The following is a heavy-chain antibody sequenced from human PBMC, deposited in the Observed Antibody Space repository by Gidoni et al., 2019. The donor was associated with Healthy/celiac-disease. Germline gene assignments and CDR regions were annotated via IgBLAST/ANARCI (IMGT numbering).Heavy chain of an antibody. CDR3: AKGGYSYGPKPFDY. CDR1: GFTFSSYG. D-gene: IGHD5-18*01. J-gene: IGHJ4*02. Sequence: QVQLVESGGGVVQPGGSRRLPCPASGFTFSSYGMHGVRQAPGKGLEWVAFIRYDGSNKYYADSVKGRFTISRDNSKNTLYLQMNSLRAEDTAVYYCAKGGYSYGPKPFDYWGQGTLVTVSS. V-gene: IGHV3-30*02. CDR2: IRYDGSNK.